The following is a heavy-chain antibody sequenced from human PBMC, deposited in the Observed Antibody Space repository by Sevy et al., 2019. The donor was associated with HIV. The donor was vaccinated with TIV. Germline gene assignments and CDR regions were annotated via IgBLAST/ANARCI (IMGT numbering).Heavy chain of an antibody. V-gene: IGHV3-30*03. J-gene: IGHJ4*02. CDR2: ISYDGRTK. CDR3: ATGYYCSGGTCYPDY. CDR1: GFTFSDYG. Sequence: GGSLRLSCAASGFTFSDYGMHWARQVPGKGLDWVAFISYDGRTKYYLDSVQGRFTISRDNSKNTLYLQMNSLRPEDTAVYYCATGYYCSGGTCYPDYWGQGTLVTVSS. D-gene: IGHD2-15*01.